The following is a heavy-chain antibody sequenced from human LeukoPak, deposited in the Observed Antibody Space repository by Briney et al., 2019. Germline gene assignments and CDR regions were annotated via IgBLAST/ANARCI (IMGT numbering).Heavy chain of an antibody. CDR1: GGSISSGGYY. D-gene: IGHD1-1*01. Sequence: SQTLSLTCTVSGGSISSGGYYWSWIRQPPGKGLEWIGYIYHSGSTYYNPSLKSRVTISVDRSKNQFSLKLSSVTAADTAVYYCARLRYNWNDAREADYWGQGTLVTVSS. J-gene: IGHJ4*02. CDR3: ARLRYNWNDAREADY. CDR2: IYHSGST. V-gene: IGHV4-30-2*01.